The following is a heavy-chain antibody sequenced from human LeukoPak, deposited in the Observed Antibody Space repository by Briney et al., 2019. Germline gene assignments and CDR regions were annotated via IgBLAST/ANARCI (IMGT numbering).Heavy chain of an antibody. CDR2: IYSGGGT. V-gene: IGHV3-53*01. J-gene: IGHJ4*02. CDR1: GFTVSTNY. Sequence: GGSLRLSCAASGFTVSTNYMGWVRQAPGKGLELVALIYSGGGTYYADSVKGRFIISRDNSENTLSLQLNSLRAEDTAVYYCARLYFGAFDYWGQGTLVTVSS. D-gene: IGHD3-10*01. CDR3: ARLYFGAFDY.